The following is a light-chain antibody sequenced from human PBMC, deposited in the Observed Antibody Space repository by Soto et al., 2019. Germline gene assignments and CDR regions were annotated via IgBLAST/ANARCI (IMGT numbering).Light chain of an antibody. Sequence: EIVLTQSPGTLSLSPGERATLFCRASQSVATSLFAWHQKKPGQAPRLLIGASSRATGVPDRFIGSGSGTDFTLTISILEPEDFAVYYCQQFASSPRTFGRGTTVEIK. CDR2: GAS. V-gene: IGKV3-20*01. CDR1: QSVATSL. J-gene: IGKJ1*01. CDR3: QQFASSPRT.